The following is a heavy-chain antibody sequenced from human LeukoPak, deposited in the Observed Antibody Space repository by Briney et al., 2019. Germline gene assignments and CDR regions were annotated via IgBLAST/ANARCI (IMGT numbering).Heavy chain of an antibody. CDR3: ARTTEGYAGGPGYSYYYYMDV. V-gene: IGHV4-39*07. J-gene: IGHJ6*03. CDR1: GGSISSSSYY. Sequence: SETLSLTCTVSGGSISSSSYYWGWIRQPPGKGLEWIGSIYYSGSTYYNPSLKSRVTISVDTSRNQFSLKLSSVTAADTAVYYCARTTEGYAGGPGYSYYYYMDVWGKGTTVTISS. D-gene: IGHD5-12*01. CDR2: IYYSGST.